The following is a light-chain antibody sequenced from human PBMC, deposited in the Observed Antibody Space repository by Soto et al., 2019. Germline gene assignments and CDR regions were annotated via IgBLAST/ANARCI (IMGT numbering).Light chain of an antibody. CDR1: SSDVGGSDF. V-gene: IGLV2-14*01. J-gene: IGLJ1*01. CDR3: CSLTTSHTYV. CDR2: DVS. Sequence: QSALTQPASVSGSPGQSITISCTGTSSDVGGSDFVSWHQQHPGKAPKLMIYDVSKWPSGVSNRFSGSKSGNTASLTISGLQAEDEADYYCCSLTTSHTYVFGSGTKLTVL.